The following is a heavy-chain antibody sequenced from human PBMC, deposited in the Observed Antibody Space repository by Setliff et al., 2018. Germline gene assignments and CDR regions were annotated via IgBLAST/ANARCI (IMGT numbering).Heavy chain of an antibody. CDR2: IYYSGST. CDR1: GGSISGGGYY. D-gene: IGHD3-22*01. V-gene: IGHV4-31*02. J-gene: IGHJ3*02. CDR3: ARGGYSSIDAFDI. Sequence: PSETLSLTCTVSGGSISGGGYYWSWIRQHPRKGLEWIGYIYYSGSTNYTPSLKSRVTLSVDTSRNHFSLRLNSVTAADTAVYYCARGGYSSIDAFDIWGQGTMVTVSS.